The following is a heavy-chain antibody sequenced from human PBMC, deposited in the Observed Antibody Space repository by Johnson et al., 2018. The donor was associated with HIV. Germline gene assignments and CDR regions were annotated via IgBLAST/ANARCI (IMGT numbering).Heavy chain of an antibody. J-gene: IGHJ3*02. CDR3: ARHSTSSTMGAFDI. CDR1: GFTFSSYA. D-gene: IGHD6-6*01. CDR2: ISGSGGST. V-gene: IGHV3-23*04. Sequence: VQLVESGGGVVQPGGSLRLSCAVFGFTFSSYAMSWVRQAPGKGLEWVSAISGSGGSTYYADSVKGRFTISRDNSKNTLYLQMNSLRAEDTAVYYCARHSTSSTMGAFDIWGQGTMVTVSS.